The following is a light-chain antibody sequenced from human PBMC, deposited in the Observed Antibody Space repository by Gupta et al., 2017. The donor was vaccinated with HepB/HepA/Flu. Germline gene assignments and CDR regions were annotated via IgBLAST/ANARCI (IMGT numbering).Light chain of an antibody. J-gene: IGKJ1*01. CDR3: QQYVDDPRT. V-gene: IGKV4-1*01. CDR1: QIGLYNSNGKNY. Sequence: DCVMTQSPASLAVSLGERASINCRSSQIGLYNSNGKNYLAWYQQKPGQPPRLLISWASTRESGVPDRFDGRGSGTDFTLTISSLTAEDVAVYYCQQYVDDPRTFGQGTKVEIK. CDR2: WAS.